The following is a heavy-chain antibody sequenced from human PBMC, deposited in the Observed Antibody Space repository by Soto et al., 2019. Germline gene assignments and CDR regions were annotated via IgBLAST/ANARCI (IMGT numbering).Heavy chain of an antibody. D-gene: IGHD5-18*01. CDR2: IIPIFGTA. CDR3: LCGYSSLDWFDP. J-gene: IGHJ5*02. Sequence: SVKVSCKASGGTFSSYAISWVRQAPGQGLEWMGGIIPIFGTANYAQKFQGRVTITADKSTSTAYMELSSLRSEDTAVYYCLCGYSSLDWFDPWGQGTLVTVSS. CDR1: GGTFSSYA. V-gene: IGHV1-69*06.